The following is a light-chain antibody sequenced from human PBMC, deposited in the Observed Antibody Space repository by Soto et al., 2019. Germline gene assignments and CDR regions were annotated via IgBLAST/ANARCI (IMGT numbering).Light chain of an antibody. Sequence: EIVMTQSPATLSVSPGERVTLSCRAGQSVSSSYLAWYQQKPGQAPRLLLYGASSRATGIPDRFSGSGSGTDFTLTISRLQPEDFSVYYCQQYGSSPWPVGQGTKV. CDR2: GAS. CDR3: QQYGSSPWP. J-gene: IGKJ1*01. V-gene: IGKV3-20*01. CDR1: QSVSSSY.